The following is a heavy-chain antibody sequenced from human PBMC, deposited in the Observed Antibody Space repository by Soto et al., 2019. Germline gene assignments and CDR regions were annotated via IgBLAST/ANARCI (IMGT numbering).Heavy chain of an antibody. CDR2: ISAYNGNT. V-gene: IGHV1-18*01. CDR3: AREDNRGYFDY. D-gene: IGHD1-1*01. CDR1: GYTFSSLR. Sequence: ASVKVSCKASGYTFSSLRINWVRQAPGQVLEWMGWISAYNGNTYCAQNLQGRVTMTTDTSTNTAYMVLESLRSDDTAVYYCAREDNRGYFDYWGQGTLVTVSS. J-gene: IGHJ4*02.